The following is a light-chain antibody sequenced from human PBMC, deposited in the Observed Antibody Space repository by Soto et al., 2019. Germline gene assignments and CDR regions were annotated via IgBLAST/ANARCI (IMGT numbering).Light chain of an antibody. CDR1: QSVSST. CDR2: GAS. V-gene: IGKV3-15*01. CDR3: QQYNTWPRT. Sequence: EILISQSPSSVPVPPGERATLSCRARQSVSSTFAWYQQRPGQAPRILFYGASIRATAVPARFTASGSGTEFTLTVSSLQSEDFAVCYCQQYNTWPRTFGQASKVDI. J-gene: IGKJ1*01.